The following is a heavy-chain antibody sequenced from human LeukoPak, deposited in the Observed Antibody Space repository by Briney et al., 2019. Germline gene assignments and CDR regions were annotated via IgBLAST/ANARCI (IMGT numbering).Heavy chain of an antibody. Sequence: SETLSLTCTVSGGSISSYSWSWIRQPPGKGLEWIGYIYHSGSTYYNPSLKSRVTISVDRSKNQFSLKLSSVTAADTAVYYCARGGEYSSSYYYYGMDVWGQGTTVTVSS. V-gene: IGHV4-30-2*01. CDR3: ARGGEYSSSYYYYGMDV. D-gene: IGHD6-6*01. CDR2: IYHSGST. J-gene: IGHJ6*02. CDR1: GGSISSYS.